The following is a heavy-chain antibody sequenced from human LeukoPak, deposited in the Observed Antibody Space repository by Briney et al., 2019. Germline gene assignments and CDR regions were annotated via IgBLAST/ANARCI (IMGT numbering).Heavy chain of an antibody. Sequence: PGGSLRLSCGASGFSFSDYGMHWVRQAPGKGLEWVAFIRHDGNKKYLPDSMKGRFSVSRDNSKNTLYLQMNSLRAEDTAVYYCVKIEGSGWTGYMDVWGKGTAVTVSS. J-gene: IGHJ6*03. V-gene: IGHV3-30*02. D-gene: IGHD6-19*01. CDR1: GFSFSDYG. CDR3: VKIEGSGWTGYMDV. CDR2: IRHDGNKK.